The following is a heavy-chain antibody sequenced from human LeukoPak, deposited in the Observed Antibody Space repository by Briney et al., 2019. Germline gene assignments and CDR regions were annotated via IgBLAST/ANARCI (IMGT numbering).Heavy chain of an antibody. V-gene: IGHV1-69*05. J-gene: IGHJ6*03. CDR3: ARGNDMLTGYGYYYMDL. Sequence: ASVKVSCKASGGTFSSYAISWVRQAPGQGLEWMGGIIPIFGAANYAQKFQGRVTITTDESTSTAYMELSSLRSEDTAVYYCARGNDMLTGYGYYYMDLSGKGTNVTVSS. CDR2: IIPIFGAA. CDR1: GGTFSSYA. D-gene: IGHD3-9*01.